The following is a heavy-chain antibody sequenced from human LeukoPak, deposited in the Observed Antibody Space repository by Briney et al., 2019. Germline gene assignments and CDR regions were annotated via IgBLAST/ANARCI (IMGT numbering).Heavy chain of an antibody. V-gene: IGHV3-23*01. D-gene: IGHD3-10*01. CDR1: GFTFGSYA. Sequence: GGSLRLSCAASGFTFGSYAMSWVRQAPGKGLEWVSSISVSGGTTYYADSVKGRFTISRDNSKNTLDLQMNSLRAEDTAVYHCAKYGPGSYYREFDYWGQGTLVTVSS. J-gene: IGHJ4*02. CDR2: ISVSGGTT. CDR3: AKYGPGSYYREFDY.